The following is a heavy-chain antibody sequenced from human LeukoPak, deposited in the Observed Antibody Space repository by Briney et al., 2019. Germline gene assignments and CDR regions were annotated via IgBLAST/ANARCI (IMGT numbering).Heavy chain of an antibody. CDR3: ARGITMVRGVTWFDP. Sequence: PSETLSLTCTVSGYSISSGYYWGWIRQPPGKGLEWIGSIYHSGSTYYNPSLKSRVTKSVDTSKNQFSLKLSSVTAADTAVYYCARGITMVRGVTWFDPWGQGTLVTVSS. CDR1: GYSISSGYY. D-gene: IGHD3-10*01. J-gene: IGHJ5*02. V-gene: IGHV4-38-2*02. CDR2: IYHSGST.